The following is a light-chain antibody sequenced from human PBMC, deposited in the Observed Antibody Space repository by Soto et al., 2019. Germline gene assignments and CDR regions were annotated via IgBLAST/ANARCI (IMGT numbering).Light chain of an antibody. CDR2: GNS. Sequence: QSALTQPPSVSGAPGQRVTISCTGSSSNIGAGYDVHWYQQLPGTAPKLLIYGNSNRPSGVPDRFSGSKSGTSASLAITGLQAEDEADYYCQSYDSSLSQNVFGTGTKVTVL. J-gene: IGLJ1*01. CDR3: QSYDSSLSQNV. V-gene: IGLV1-40*01. CDR1: SSNIGAGYD.